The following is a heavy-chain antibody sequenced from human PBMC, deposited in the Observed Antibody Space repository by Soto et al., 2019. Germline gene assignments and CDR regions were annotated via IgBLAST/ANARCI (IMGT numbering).Heavy chain of an antibody. CDR3: ARMESFGSLNWFDP. V-gene: IGHV1-18*01. Sequence: ASVKVSCKTSGYTFSDYGISWVRQAPGQGLEWMGWISAKNGNTNFAQKFRGRVTMTRDISIATAYMELNSLTSEDTAIYYCARMESFGSLNWFDPWGQGTLVTVS. CDR2: ISAKNGNT. D-gene: IGHD5-18*01. J-gene: IGHJ5*02. CDR1: GYTFSDYG.